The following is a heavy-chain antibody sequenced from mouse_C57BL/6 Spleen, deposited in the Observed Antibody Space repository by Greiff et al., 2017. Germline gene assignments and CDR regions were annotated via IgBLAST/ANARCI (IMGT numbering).Heavy chain of an antibody. D-gene: IGHD2-5*01. Sequence: QVQLQQSRAELVKPGASVKISCKASGYAFRSYWLNWVTQRPGKGLEWIGQIYPGDGDTNYNGKFKGKATLTADTSSSTAYMQLSSLTSEDSAVYFCARSGSNYEGLVDYWGQGTTLIVSS. CDR1: GYAFRSYW. CDR2: IYPGDGDT. V-gene: IGHV1-80*01. J-gene: IGHJ2*01. CDR3: ARSGSNYEGLVDY.